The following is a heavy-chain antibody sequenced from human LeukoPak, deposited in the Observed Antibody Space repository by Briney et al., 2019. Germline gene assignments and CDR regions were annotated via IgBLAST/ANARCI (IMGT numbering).Heavy chain of an antibody. Sequence: GGSLRLSCAASGFTFSSYWMSWVRQAPGKGLEWVANIKQDGSEKYYVDSVKGRFTISRDNSKNTLYLQMGSLRAEDVAVYYCARFKPYYMDVWGKGTTVTVSS. CDR2: IKQDGSEK. CDR3: ARFKPYYMDV. V-gene: IGHV3-7*01. J-gene: IGHJ6*03. CDR1: GFTFSSYW. D-gene: IGHD1-14*01.